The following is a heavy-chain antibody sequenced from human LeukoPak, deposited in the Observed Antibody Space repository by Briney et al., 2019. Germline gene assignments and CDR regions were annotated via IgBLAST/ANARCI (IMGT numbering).Heavy chain of an antibody. Sequence: ASVKVSCKPSGYTFTGYYIQWVRQAPGQGLEWMGWINPNSGGTNYAQKFQGRVTMTRDTSISTAYMELSRLRSGDTAVYYCAREAPRSDCYDYWGQGTLVTVSS. CDR3: AREAPRSDCYDY. D-gene: IGHD3/OR15-3a*01. CDR1: GYTFTGYY. CDR2: INPNSGGT. J-gene: IGHJ4*02. V-gene: IGHV1-2*02.